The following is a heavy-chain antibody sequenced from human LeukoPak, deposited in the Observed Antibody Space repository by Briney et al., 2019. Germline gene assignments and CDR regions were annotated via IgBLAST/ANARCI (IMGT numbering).Heavy chain of an antibody. J-gene: IGHJ4*02. D-gene: IGHD6-6*01. CDR1: GLTFSDYG. Sequence: PGGSLRLSCAASGLTFSDYGMNWVRQAPGKGPEWVSYISSNGRTINYADSVKGRFTISRDNAKNSLYLQMNSLRAEDTAVYYCARGGAARPDYWGQGTPVTVSS. V-gene: IGHV3-48*01. CDR3: ARGGAARPDY. CDR2: ISSNGRTI.